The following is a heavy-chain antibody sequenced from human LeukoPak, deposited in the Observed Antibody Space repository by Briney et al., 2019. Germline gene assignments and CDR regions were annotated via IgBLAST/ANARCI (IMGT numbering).Heavy chain of an antibody. CDR2: IKQYGSEK. Sequence: QPGGPLRLSCAASGFPLSSYCISWLRHAPGKALEGVANIKQYGSEKYYVDSVKGRFTISRDNAKNSLYLQMNSLRAEDTAVYYCAVYYDSSGSPFQHWGQGTLVTVSS. D-gene: IGHD3-22*01. CDR3: AVYYDSSGSPFQH. V-gene: IGHV3-7*01. CDR1: GFPLSSYC. J-gene: IGHJ1*01.